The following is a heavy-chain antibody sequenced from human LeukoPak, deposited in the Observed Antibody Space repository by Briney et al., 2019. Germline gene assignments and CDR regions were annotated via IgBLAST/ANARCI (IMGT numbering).Heavy chain of an antibody. CDR1: GFTFSSYA. V-gene: IGHV3-23*01. CDR2: ISGSGGST. J-gene: IGHJ4*02. Sequence: GGSMRLSCAASGFTFSSYAMSWVRQAPGKGLEWVSAISGSGGSTYYADSVKGRFTISRDNSKNTLYLQMNSLRAEDTAVYYCAKDLWLLRMYYFDYWGQGTLATVSS. CDR3: AKDLWLLRMYYFDY. D-gene: IGHD5-18*01.